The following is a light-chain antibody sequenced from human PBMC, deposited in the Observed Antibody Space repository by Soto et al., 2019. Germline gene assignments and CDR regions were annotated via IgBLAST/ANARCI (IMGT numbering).Light chain of an antibody. Sequence: EIVLTQSPSTLSLSPGERATLSCRASQSVSSYLAWYQQKPGQAPRLLIYDASNRATGIPARFSGSGSGTDFTLTISSLEPEDFAVYFCQQRGSWLLTFGGGTKVEIK. CDR1: QSVSSY. V-gene: IGKV3-11*01. CDR3: QQRGSWLLT. CDR2: DAS. J-gene: IGKJ4*01.